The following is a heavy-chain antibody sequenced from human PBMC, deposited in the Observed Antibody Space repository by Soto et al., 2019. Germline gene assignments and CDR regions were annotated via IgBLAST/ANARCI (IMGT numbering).Heavy chain of an antibody. V-gene: IGHV4-4*02. D-gene: IGHD6-13*01. CDR3: ARDRGIAAHAFDI. CDR1: GGSISSSNW. CDR2: IYHSGST. Sequence: SETLSLTCAVSGGSISSSNWWSWVRQPPGKGLEWIGEIYHSGSTNYNPSLKSRVTISVDKSKNQFSLKLSSVTAADTAVYYGARDRGIAAHAFDIWGKGTMVTVAS. J-gene: IGHJ3*02.